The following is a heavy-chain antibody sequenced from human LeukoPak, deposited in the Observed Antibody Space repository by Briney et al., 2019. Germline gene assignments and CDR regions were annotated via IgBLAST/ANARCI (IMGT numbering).Heavy chain of an antibody. V-gene: IGHV1-24*01. Sequence: PGASVKVSCKVSGYTLTELSMHWVRQAPGKGLEWMGGFDPEDGETIYAQKFQGRVTMTEDTSTDTAYMELSSLRSEDTAVYYCATDRATVTPSSPSGTWGYFDYWGQGTLVTVSS. D-gene: IGHD4-17*01. CDR2: FDPEDGET. CDR1: GYTLTELS. CDR3: ATDRATVTPSSPSGTWGYFDY. J-gene: IGHJ4*02.